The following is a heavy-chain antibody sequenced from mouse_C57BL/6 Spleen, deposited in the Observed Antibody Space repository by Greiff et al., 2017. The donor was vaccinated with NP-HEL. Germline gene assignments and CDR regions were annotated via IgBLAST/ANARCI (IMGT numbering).Heavy chain of an antibody. CDR1: GFSLSTFGMG. D-gene: IGHD1-1*01. Sequence: QVTLKESGPGILQPSQTLSLTCSFSGFSLSTFGMGVGWIRQPSGKGLEWLAHIWWDDDKYYNPALKSRLTISKDTSKNQVFLKIANVDTADTATYYCARVYYGSSYYAMDYWGQGTSVTVSS. V-gene: IGHV8-8*01. CDR2: IWWDDDK. CDR3: ARVYYGSSYYAMDY. J-gene: IGHJ4*01.